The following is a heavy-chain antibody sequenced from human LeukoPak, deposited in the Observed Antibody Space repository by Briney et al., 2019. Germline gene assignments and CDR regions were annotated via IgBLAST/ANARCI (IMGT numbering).Heavy chain of an antibody. D-gene: IGHD1-14*01. Sequence: QPGGSLRLSCAASGLRFSSYEMNWVRQAPGRGLEWVSYIGNTGRTIYYVDSVKGRFTVSRDNAKNSLYLQMNSLRAEDTAIYYCVRGDRYFFDYWGQGTLVTVSS. J-gene: IGHJ4*02. CDR1: GLRFSSYE. CDR3: VRGDRYFFDY. CDR2: IGNTGRTI. V-gene: IGHV3-48*03.